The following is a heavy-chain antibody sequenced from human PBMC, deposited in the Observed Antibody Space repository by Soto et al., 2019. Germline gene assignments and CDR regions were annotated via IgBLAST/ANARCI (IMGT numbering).Heavy chain of an antibody. CDR3: ARGDREDILVVVGARPGEYGTDI. CDR1: GFTFRNHA. Sequence: ESGGGVVQPGGSLRLSCAASGFTFRNHAMHWVRQAPGKGLECLAVIAHDGSNAFYRDSVKGRFTVSRDNSKNTLYLYMNSLRSEDTGLYYCARGDREDILVVVGARPGEYGTDIWGQGTTVIVSS. CDR2: IAHDGSNA. D-gene: IGHD2-15*01. V-gene: IGHV3-30-3*01. J-gene: IGHJ6*02.